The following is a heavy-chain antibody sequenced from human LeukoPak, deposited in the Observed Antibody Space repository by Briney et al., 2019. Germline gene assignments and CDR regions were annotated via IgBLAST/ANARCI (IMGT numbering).Heavy chain of an antibody. J-gene: IGHJ4*02. Sequence: SETLSLTCAVYGGSFSGYYWSWIRQPPGKWREWIGEINHSGGTNYNPSLKSRVTISVGTSKNQFSLKLSSVTAADTAVYYCPVNSGDCSSTSCYMDYWGQGTLVTVSS. D-gene: IGHD2-2*02. CDR3: PVNSGDCSSTSCYMDY. V-gene: IGHV4-34*01. CDR1: GGSFSGYY. CDR2: INHSGGT.